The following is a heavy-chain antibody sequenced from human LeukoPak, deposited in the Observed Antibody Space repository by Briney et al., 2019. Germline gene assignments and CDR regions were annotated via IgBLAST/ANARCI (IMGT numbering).Heavy chain of an antibody. CDR2: ISISGARA. Sequence: GGSLRLSCAASGFTFSSDAMNWVRQAPGKGLEWVSAISISGARASYADSVKGRFTISRDNSKNTLYLQMNSLRAEDTAVYYCAKDLAVTAAGYFDYWGQGTLVTVSS. J-gene: IGHJ4*02. CDR1: GFTFSSDA. D-gene: IGHD4-17*01. V-gene: IGHV3-23*01. CDR3: AKDLAVTAAGYFDY.